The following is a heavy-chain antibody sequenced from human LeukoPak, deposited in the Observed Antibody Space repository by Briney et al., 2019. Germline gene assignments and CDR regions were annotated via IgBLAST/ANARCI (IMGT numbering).Heavy chain of an antibody. D-gene: IGHD4-11*01. CDR3: ASMAVTTWVWFDP. V-gene: IGHV4-59*01. CDR2: IYYGGST. J-gene: IGHJ5*02. CDR1: GGSISSYY. Sequence: SETLSLTCTVSGGSISSYYWSWIRQPPGKGLEWIGYIYYGGSTNYNPSLKSRVTISVDTSKNQFSLKLSSVTAADTAVYYCASMAVTTWVWFDPWGQGTLVTVSS.